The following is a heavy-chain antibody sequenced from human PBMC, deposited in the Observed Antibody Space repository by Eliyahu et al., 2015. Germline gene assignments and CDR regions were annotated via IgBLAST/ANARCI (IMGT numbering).Heavy chain of an antibody. CDR1: GFPFXSYA. CDR2: ILFDGSNK. CDR3: AKSYPGDNGLDV. J-gene: IGHJ6*02. V-gene: IGHV3-30*18. Sequence: QMQLVESGGGVVQPGGSLSLSXAASGFPFXSYAMHWVRQAPGKGXEWVAXILFDGSNKYYADXVKGRFTISRDNSKNTLSLQMNSLRGEDTAVYYCAKSYPGDNGLDVWGQGTTVTVSS. D-gene: IGHD2-21*01.